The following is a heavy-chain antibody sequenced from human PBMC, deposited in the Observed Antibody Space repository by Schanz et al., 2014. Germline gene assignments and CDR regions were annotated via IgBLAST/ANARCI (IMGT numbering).Heavy chain of an antibody. CDR1: GITFSSHS. D-gene: IGHD1-1*01. CDR3: ARDRRNADLDY. Sequence: EVQLVESGGGLVQPGRSLRLSCAASGITFSSHSFNWVRQAPGKGLEWISYITYNGGTIYYADSVKGRFTISRVNAKNSLYLEMNSLRAEDTALYYCARDRRNADLDYWGQGTLVTVSS. J-gene: IGHJ4*02. V-gene: IGHV3-48*01. CDR2: ITYNGGTI.